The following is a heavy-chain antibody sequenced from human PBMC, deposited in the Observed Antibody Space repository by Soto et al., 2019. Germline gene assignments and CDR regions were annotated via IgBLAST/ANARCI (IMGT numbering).Heavy chain of an antibody. Sequence: GGSLRLSGAAGGFTFSDYYMSWIRHAPGKGLEWVSYISSSSSYTNYADSVTGRFTISRDNAKTSLYLQMNSLRAEDTAVYYCARSLYCSSTSCYHIVRAWFDPWGQGTLVTVSS. V-gene: IGHV3-11*06. D-gene: IGHD2-2*01. CDR1: GFTFSDYY. CDR3: ARSLYCSSTSCYHIVRAWFDP. CDR2: ISSSSSYT. J-gene: IGHJ5*02.